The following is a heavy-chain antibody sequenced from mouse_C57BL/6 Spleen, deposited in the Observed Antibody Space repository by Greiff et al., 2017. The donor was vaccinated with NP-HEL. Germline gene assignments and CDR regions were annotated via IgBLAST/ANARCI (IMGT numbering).Heavy chain of an antibody. V-gene: IGHV7-3*01. CDR3: ERYSLGQDWWYFDV. D-gene: IGHD3-3*01. J-gene: IGHJ1*03. CDR2: IRNKANGYTT. CDR1: GFTFTDYY. Sequence: DVKLVESGGGLVQPGGSLSLSCAASGFTFTDYYMSWVRQPPGKALEWLGFIRNKANGYTTEYSASVKGRFTISRDNSQSILYLQMHAQRAEDSATYYCERYSLGQDWWYFDVWGTGTTVTVSS.